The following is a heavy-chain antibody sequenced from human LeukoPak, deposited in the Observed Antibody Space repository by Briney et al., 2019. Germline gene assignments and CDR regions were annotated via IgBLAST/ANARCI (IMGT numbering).Heavy chain of an antibody. CDR3: ARTPAMVTALFDP. J-gene: IGHJ5*02. V-gene: IGHV4-4*09. CDR2: IYTSGST. Sequence: SETLSLTCTVSGGSISSYYWSWIRQPPGKGLEWIGYIYTSGSTNYNPSLKSRVTISVDTSKNQFSLKLSSVTAADTAVYYCARTPAMVTALFDPWGQGTLVTVS. CDR1: GGSISSYY. D-gene: IGHD5-18*01.